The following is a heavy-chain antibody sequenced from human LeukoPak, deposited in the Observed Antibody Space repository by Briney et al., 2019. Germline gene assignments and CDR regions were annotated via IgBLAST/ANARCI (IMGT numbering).Heavy chain of an antibody. V-gene: IGHV3-21*01. CDR2: ITSSSSYI. CDR3: ARRAPSHDFDY. CDR1: GFTFSSYN. Sequence: GGSLRLSCAASGFTFSSYNMNWVRQAPGKGLEWVSSITSSSSYIYYADSVKGRFTISRDNAKNSLFLQMNSLTAEDTAVYYCARRAPSHDFDYWGQGTLVTVSS. J-gene: IGHJ4*02.